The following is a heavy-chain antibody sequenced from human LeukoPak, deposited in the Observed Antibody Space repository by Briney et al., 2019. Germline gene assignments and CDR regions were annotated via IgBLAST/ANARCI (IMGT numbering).Heavy chain of an antibody. CDR1: GFTVSSNY. D-gene: IGHD3-10*01. Sequence: GGSLRLSCAASGFTVSSNYMSWVRQAPGKGXXXXXXXXSGGSTYYADSVKGRFTISRDNSKNTLYLQMNSLRAEDTAVYYCARDPTTHGSGSYYYYFEYWGQGTLVTVSS. V-gene: IGHV3-53*01. CDR2: XXSGGST. CDR3: ARDPTTHGSGSYYYYFEY. J-gene: IGHJ4*02.